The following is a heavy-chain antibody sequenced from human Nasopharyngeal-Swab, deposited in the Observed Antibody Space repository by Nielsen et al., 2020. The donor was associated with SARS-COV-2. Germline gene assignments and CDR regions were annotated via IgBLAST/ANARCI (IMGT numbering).Heavy chain of an antibody. Sequence: ASVKVSCNASGYTFTSYAMHWVRQAPGQRLEWMGWINAGNGNTKYSQKFQGRVTITRDTSASTAYMELSSLRSEDTAVYYCARVRYYYDSSGYYHPRSESGFTDAFDIWGQGTMVTVSS. V-gene: IGHV1-3*01. CDR2: INAGNGNT. CDR1: GYTFTSYA. CDR3: ARVRYYYDSSGYYHPRSESGFTDAFDI. J-gene: IGHJ3*02. D-gene: IGHD3-22*01.